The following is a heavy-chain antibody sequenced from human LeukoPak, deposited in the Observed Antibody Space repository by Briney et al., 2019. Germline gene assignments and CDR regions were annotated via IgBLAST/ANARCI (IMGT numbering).Heavy chain of an antibody. Sequence: PGGSLRLSCVASGFTFNTFGMNWVRQAPGKGLEWVSFLRYDGRNQYYADSVKGRFTTSRDNPKNTVYLQMSSLRPEDTAVYYCAKDPVAGAPSYYFDNWGQGTLVTVSS. CDR3: AKDPVAGAPSYYFDN. V-gene: IGHV3-30*02. CDR2: LRYDGRNQ. D-gene: IGHD6-19*01. CDR1: GFTFNTFG. J-gene: IGHJ4*02.